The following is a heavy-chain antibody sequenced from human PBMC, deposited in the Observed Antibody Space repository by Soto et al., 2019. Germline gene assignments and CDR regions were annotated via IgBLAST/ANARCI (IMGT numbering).Heavy chain of an antibody. D-gene: IGHD6-13*01. V-gene: IGHV3-30*18. CDR3: AKDPSSSWYLNWFDP. J-gene: IGHJ5*02. CDR1: GFTFSSYG. Sequence: TGGSLRLSCAASGFTFSSYGMHWVRQAPGKGLEWVAVISYDGSNKYYADSVKGRFTISRDNSKNTLYLQMNSLRAEDTAVYYCAKDPSSSWYLNWFDPWGQGTLVTVSS. CDR2: ISYDGSNK.